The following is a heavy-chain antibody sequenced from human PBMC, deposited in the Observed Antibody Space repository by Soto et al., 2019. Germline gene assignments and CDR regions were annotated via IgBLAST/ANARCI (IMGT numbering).Heavy chain of an antibody. V-gene: IGHV4-59*12. J-gene: IGHJ4*02. D-gene: IGHD2-2*01. Sequence: SETLSLTCTVSGGSISSYYWSWIRQPPGKGLEWIGYIYYSGSTNYNPSLKSRVTISVDRSKNQFSLKLSSVTAADTAVYYCARGQEDIVLVPAAPNVYYFDYWGQGTLVTVSS. CDR3: ARGQEDIVLVPAAPNVYYFDY. CDR1: GGSISSYY. CDR2: IYYSGST.